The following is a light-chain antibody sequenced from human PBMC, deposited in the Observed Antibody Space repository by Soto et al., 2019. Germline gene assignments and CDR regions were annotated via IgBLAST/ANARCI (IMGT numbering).Light chain of an antibody. CDR3: QQYDNLPPALT. J-gene: IGKJ4*01. CDR2: AAS. CDR1: QSISSY. Sequence: DIQMTQSPSSLSASVGDRVTITCRASQSISSYLNWYQQKPGKAPKLLIYAASSLQSGVPSRFSGSGSGTDFTLTISSLQPEDIATYYCQQYDNLPPALTFGGGTKVEIK. V-gene: IGKV1-39*01.